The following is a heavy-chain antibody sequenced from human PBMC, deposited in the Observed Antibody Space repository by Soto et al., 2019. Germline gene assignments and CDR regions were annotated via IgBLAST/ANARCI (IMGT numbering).Heavy chain of an antibody. Sequence: SETLSLTCSVSGGSISGSYWSLIRQSPGKGLEWLGYVYYTGSTNYSPSLRSRVSISVDTSKNEFSLRLSSVTAADTAVYFCARSVAVYCAHIDYWYQGPQVTVSS. J-gene: IGHJ4*02. CDR2: VYYTGST. CDR1: GGSISGSY. CDR3: ARSVAVYCAHIDY. D-gene: IGHD2-21*01. V-gene: IGHV4-59*01.